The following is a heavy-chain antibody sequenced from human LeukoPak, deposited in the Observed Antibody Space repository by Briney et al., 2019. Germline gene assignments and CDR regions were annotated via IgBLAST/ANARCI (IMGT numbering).Heavy chain of an antibody. CDR3: ARGGNYWPQWWFDP. D-gene: IGHD1-26*01. J-gene: IGHJ5*02. V-gene: IGHV4-61*01. CDR1: GGSFSSSSYY. CDR2: IYYTGST. Sequence: SETLSLTCTVSGGSFSSSSYYWGWIRQPPGKGLEWIGYIYYTGSTSYNPSLKSRVTMSLDASKNQFSLELNSVTPADTAVYYCARGGNYWPQWWFDPWGRGTLVSVSS.